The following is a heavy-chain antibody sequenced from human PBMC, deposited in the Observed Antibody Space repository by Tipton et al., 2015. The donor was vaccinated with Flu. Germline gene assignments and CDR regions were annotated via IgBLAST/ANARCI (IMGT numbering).Heavy chain of an antibody. Sequence: SLRLSCAASGFTFSSYAMSWVRQAPGKGLEWVSAISGSGGSTYYADSVKGRFTISRDNSKNTLYLQMNSLRAEDTAVYYCAKGKDPRDGRFWVGRTNFDYWGQGTLVTVSS. D-gene: IGHD3-10*01. V-gene: IGHV3-23*01. CDR3: AKGKDPRDGRFWVGRTNFDY. CDR2: ISGSGGST. CDR1: GFTFSSYA. J-gene: IGHJ4*02.